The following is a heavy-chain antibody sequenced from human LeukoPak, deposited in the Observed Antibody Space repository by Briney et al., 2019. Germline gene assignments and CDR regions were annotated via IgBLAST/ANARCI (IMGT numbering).Heavy chain of an antibody. D-gene: IGHD3-10*01. CDR2: INDAGSDT. V-gene: IGHV3-74*01. CDR3: ARDTSPRQLLWFGERGAFDI. Sequence: TGGSLRLSCAASGFTFTNYWMHWVRQAPGKGLVWVSRINDAGSDTIYADSVKGRFTIFRDNTKNTLYLQMNSLRAEDTAVYYCARDTSPRQLLWFGERGAFDIWGQGTMVTVSS. J-gene: IGHJ3*02. CDR1: GFTFTNYW.